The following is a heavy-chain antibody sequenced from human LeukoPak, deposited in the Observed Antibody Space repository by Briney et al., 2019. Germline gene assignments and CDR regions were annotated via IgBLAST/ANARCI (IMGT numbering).Heavy chain of an antibody. D-gene: IGHD2-15*01. CDR2: ISSGSSYI. V-gene: IGHV3-21*01. CDR1: GFTFSTYS. CDR3: ARDLYCSGGSCAGYFDY. J-gene: IGHJ4*02. Sequence: GGSLRLYCAASGFTFSTYSMNWVRQAPGKGLEWVSSISSGSSYIYYADSVKGRFTISRDNAKNSLYLQMNSLRAEDTAVYYCARDLYCSGGSCAGYFDYWGQGTLVTVSS.